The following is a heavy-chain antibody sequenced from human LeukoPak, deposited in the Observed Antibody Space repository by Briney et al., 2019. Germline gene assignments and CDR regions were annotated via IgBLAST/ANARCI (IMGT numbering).Heavy chain of an antibody. Sequence: SETLSLTCAVYGGSFSGYYWSWIRQPPGKGLEWIGEINHSGSTNYNPSLKSRVTISVDTSKNQFSLKLSSVTAADTAVYYCTRDYDILTGYYQLDGYYYYGMDVWGQGTTVTVSS. J-gene: IGHJ6*02. V-gene: IGHV4-34*01. CDR3: TRDYDILTGYYQLDGYYYYGMDV. CDR2: INHSGST. D-gene: IGHD3-9*01. CDR1: GGSFSGYY.